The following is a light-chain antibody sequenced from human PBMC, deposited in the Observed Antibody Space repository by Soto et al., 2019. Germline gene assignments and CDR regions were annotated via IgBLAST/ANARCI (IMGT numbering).Light chain of an antibody. CDR1: EAINTNF. CDR2: GAS. Sequence: EIVLTQSPGALSVAPGETLSLSCRASEAINTNFVAWYQQRPGQVPRLLMYGASIRVSGVPDRISGRRSGTGFILNIARVEPEDSAVYFCQQYHLSPLTFGGGT. CDR3: QQYHLSPLT. J-gene: IGKJ4*01. V-gene: IGKV3-20*01.